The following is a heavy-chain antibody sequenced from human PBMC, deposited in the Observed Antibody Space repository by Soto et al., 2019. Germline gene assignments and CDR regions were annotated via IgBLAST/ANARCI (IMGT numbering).Heavy chain of an antibody. CDR3: TTGPQGRLRFLEWLSNLDY. V-gene: IGHV3-15*01. Sequence: GGSLRLSFAASGFTFIKSWMSWVRQAPGKGLEWVGRIKSKTDGGTTDYAAPVKGRFTISRDDSKNTLYLQMNSLKTEDTAVYYWTTGPQGRLRFLEWLSNLDYWGQGT. CDR2: IKSKTDGGTT. CDR1: GFTFIKSW. J-gene: IGHJ4*02. D-gene: IGHD3-3*01.